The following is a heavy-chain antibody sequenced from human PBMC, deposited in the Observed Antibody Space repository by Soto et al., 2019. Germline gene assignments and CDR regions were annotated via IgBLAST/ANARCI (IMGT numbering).Heavy chain of an antibody. D-gene: IGHD1-26*01. Sequence: PSETLSLTCTVSGGSISSGGYYWSWIRQHPGKGLEWIGYIYYSGSTYYNPSLKSRVTISVDTSKNQFSLKLSSVTAADTAVYYCARDSKKSAGSYGFDYWGQGTLVTVSS. J-gene: IGHJ4*02. CDR2: IYYSGST. V-gene: IGHV4-31*03. CDR1: GGSISSGGYY. CDR3: ARDSKKSAGSYGFDY.